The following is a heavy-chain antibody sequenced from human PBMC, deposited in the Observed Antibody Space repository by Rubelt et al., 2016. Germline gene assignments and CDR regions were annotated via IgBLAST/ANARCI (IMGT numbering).Heavy chain of an antibody. D-gene: IGHD1-26*01. CDR2: INPNSGGT. V-gene: IGHV1-2*02. J-gene: IGHJ4*02. CDR3: AIADLPSGSYYY. CDR1: GYTFTGYY. Sequence: QVQLVQSGAEVKKPGASVKVSCKASGYTFTGYYMHWVRQAPGQGLEWMGWINPNSGGTNEEQKFKGRVTMTRDTSISTAYMELSRLGSDDTAVYYCAIADLPSGSYYYWGQGTLVTVSS.